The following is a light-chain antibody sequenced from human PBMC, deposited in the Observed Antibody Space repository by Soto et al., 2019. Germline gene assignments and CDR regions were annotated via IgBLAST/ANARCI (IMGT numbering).Light chain of an antibody. Sequence: QTVVTQEPSLTASPGGTVTLTCASSTGAVTSGYYPNWFQQKPGQAPRALIYSISNKHSWTPARFSGSLLGGKATLTLSSVQPEDEAEYFCLLYFDSDRVFGGGTKVTVL. CDR2: SIS. J-gene: IGLJ2*01. V-gene: IGLV7-43*01. CDR1: TGAVTSGYY. CDR3: LLYFDSDRV.